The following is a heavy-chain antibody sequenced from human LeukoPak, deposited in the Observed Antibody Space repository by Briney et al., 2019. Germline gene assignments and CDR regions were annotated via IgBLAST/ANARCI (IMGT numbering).Heavy chain of an antibody. V-gene: IGHV4-39*01. CDR3: ASPIYYYGSGSYYGPPNYYGMDV. J-gene: IGHJ6*02. Sequence: PSETLSLTCTVSGGSISSSSYYWGWIRQPPGKGLEWIGSIYYSGSTYYNPSLKSRVTISVDTSKNQFSLKLSSVTAAETAVYYCASPIYYYGSGSYYGPPNYYGMDVWGQGTTVTVSS. CDR2: IYYSGST. D-gene: IGHD3-10*01. CDR1: GGSISSSSYY.